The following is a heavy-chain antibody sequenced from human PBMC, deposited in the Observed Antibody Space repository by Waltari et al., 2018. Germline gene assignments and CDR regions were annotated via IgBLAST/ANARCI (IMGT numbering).Heavy chain of an antibody. Sequence: EVQLLESGGGLVQPGGSLRLSCAASGFTFSSYAMSWVRQAPGKGLEWVSAISGSGGSTYYADSVKGRFTISRDNSKNTLYLQMNSLRAEDTAVYYCAKYVAVAGTVARGHDAFDIWGQGTMVTVSS. CDR3: AKYVAVAGTVARGHDAFDI. J-gene: IGHJ3*02. CDR2: ISGSGGST. V-gene: IGHV3-23*01. CDR1: GFTFSSYA. D-gene: IGHD6-19*01.